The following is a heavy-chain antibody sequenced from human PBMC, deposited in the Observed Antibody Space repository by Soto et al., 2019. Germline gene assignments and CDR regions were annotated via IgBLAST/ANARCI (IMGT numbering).Heavy chain of an antibody. Sequence: PSETLSLTCTVSGGSISSYYWSWIRQPPGKGLEWIGYIYYSGSTNYNPSLKSRVTISVDTSKNQFSLKLSSVTAADTAVYYCARDTYSSSWSYAAFDIWGQGTMVTVSS. CDR3: ARDTYSSSWSYAAFDI. V-gene: IGHV4-59*01. CDR1: GGSISSYY. J-gene: IGHJ3*02. D-gene: IGHD6-13*01. CDR2: IYYSGST.